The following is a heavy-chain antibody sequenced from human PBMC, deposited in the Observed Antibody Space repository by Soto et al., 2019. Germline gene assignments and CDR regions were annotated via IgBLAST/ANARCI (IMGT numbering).Heavy chain of an antibody. CDR2: ISGSGGST. V-gene: IGHV3-23*01. Sequence: GGSLRLSCAASGFTFSSYAMSWVRQAPGKGLEWVSAISGSGGSTYYADSVKGRFTISRDNSKNTLYLQMNSLRAEDTAVYYCAKEGYCGGGSCYSVRYYYYYGMDVWGQGTTVTVSS. J-gene: IGHJ6*02. CDR3: AKEGYCGGGSCYSVRYYYYYGMDV. D-gene: IGHD2-15*01. CDR1: GFTFSSYA.